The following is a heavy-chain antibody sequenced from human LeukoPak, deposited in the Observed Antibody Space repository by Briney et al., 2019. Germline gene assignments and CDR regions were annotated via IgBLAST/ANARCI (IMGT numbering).Heavy chain of an antibody. D-gene: IGHD3-9*01. J-gene: IGHJ6*02. CDR1: GFTFSSYA. V-gene: IGHV3-23*01. CDR2: ISGSGGST. CDR3: AKEIIRYFDWLLGYDYYYYYGMGV. Sequence: HTGGSLRLSCAASGFTFSSYAMSWVRQAPGKGLEWVSAISGSGGSTYYADSVKGRFTISRDNSKNTLYLQMNSLRAEDTAVYYCAKEIIRYFDWLLGYDYYYYYGMGVWGQGTTVTVSS.